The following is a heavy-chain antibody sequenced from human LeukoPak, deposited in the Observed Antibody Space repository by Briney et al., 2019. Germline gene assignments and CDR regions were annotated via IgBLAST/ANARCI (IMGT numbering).Heavy chain of an antibody. CDR3: ARGAPAVATIDY. Sequence: SETLSLTCAVYGGSFSGYYWSWIRQPPGKGLEWIGEINHSGSTNYNPSLKNRVTISVDTSKNQFSLKLSSVTAADTAVYYCARGAPAVATIDYWGQGTLVTVSS. CDR1: GGSFSGYY. CDR2: INHSGST. D-gene: IGHD5-12*01. J-gene: IGHJ4*02. V-gene: IGHV4-34*01.